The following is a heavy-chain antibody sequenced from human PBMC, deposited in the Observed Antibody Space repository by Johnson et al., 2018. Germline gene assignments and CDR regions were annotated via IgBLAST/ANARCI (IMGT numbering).Heavy chain of an antibody. J-gene: IGHJ4*02. Sequence: VQLVESGGGLVQPGGSXRLSCAASGFTFSNYAMNWVRQAPGKGLEWVSTISGSGGSTHYADPVKGRFTIPRDNSKNTLYLQLHSLRAEDPAVNYCAKRGGNGYQLLPFDYWGQGTLVTVSS. D-gene: IGHD2-2*01. CDR1: GFTFSNYA. CDR2: ISGSGGST. CDR3: AKRGGNGYQLLPFDY. V-gene: IGHV3-23*04.